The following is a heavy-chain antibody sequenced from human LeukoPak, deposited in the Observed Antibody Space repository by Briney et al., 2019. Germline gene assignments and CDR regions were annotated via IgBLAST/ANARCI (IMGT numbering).Heavy chain of an antibody. V-gene: IGHV3-23*01. Sequence: PGGSLRLSCAAPGFTVSTNYMAWVRQAPGRGLEWVSAISGSGGSTYYADSVKGRFTISRDNSKNTLYLQMNSLRAEDTAVYYCAKAPSDSSGYYPGDAFDIWGQGTMVTVSS. CDR2: ISGSGGST. CDR3: AKAPSDSSGYYPGDAFDI. D-gene: IGHD3-22*01. J-gene: IGHJ3*02. CDR1: GFTVSTNY.